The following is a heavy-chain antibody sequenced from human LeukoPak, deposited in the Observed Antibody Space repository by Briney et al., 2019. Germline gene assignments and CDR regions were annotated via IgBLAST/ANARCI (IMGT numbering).Heavy chain of an antibody. D-gene: IGHD4-11*01. CDR2: INPDSGGT. V-gene: IGHV1-2*02. J-gene: IGHJ4*02. Sequence: GASVKVSCKASGYTFTNYDINWVRQAPGQGLQWMGWINPDSGGTSYAQKFQGRVTMTRDTSITTAYMELSRLTSDDTAMFYCARAMTNDYWGQGTLVTVSS. CDR1: GYTFTNYD. CDR3: ARAMTNDY.